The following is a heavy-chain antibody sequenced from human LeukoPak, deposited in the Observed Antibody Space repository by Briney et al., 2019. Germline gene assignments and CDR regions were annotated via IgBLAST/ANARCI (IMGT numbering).Heavy chain of an antibody. CDR2: IYYSGST. J-gene: IGHJ5*02. CDR3: ARRPTSIYSGYDLSWFDP. D-gene: IGHD5-12*01. V-gene: IGHV4-59*01. Sequence: SETLSLTCTVSGGSISSYYWSWIRQPPGKGLEWIGYIYYSGSTNYNPSLKSRVTISVDTSKNQFSLKLSSVTAADTAVYYCARRPTSIYSGYDLSWFDPWGQGTLVTVSS. CDR1: GGSISSYY.